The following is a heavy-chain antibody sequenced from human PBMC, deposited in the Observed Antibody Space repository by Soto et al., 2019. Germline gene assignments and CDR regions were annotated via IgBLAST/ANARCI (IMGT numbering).Heavy chain of an antibody. CDR3: AHSGDFWSGFLFDY. CDR2: IYWNDDE. Sequence: SGPTLVNPTQTLTLTCTFSGFSLSTSGVGVGWIRQPPGKALEWLALIYWNDDERYSPSLKSRLTITKDTSKNQVVLTMTNMDPVDTATYYCAHSGDFWSGFLFDYWGQGTLVTVSS. J-gene: IGHJ4*02. CDR1: GFSLSTSGVG. V-gene: IGHV2-5*01. D-gene: IGHD3-3*01.